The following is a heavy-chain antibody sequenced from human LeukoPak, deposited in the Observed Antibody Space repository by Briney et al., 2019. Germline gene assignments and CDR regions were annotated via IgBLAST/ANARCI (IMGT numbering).Heavy chain of an antibody. D-gene: IGHD3-10*01. CDR1: GFTFSSYG. J-gene: IGHJ4*02. CDR3: AKDRITMGSLDY. Sequence: GGSLRLSCAASGFTFSSYGMHWVRQAPGKGLEWVAVISYDGSNKYYADSVKGRFTISRDNSKNTLYLQMNSLRAEDTAVYYCAKDRITMGSLDYWGQGTLVTVSS. V-gene: IGHV3-30*18. CDR2: ISYDGSNK.